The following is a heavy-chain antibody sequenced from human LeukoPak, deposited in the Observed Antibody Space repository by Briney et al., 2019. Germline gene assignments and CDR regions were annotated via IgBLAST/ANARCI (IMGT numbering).Heavy chain of an antibody. V-gene: IGHV4-38-2*02. Sequence: SETLSLTCTVSGYSISNGYYWGWIRQPPGKGLEWVGSIYHRGSTYHNPSLRSRVTISVDTSKNQFSLKLSSVTAADTAVYYCARGQGEQLDWFDPWGQGTLVTVSS. D-gene: IGHD6-6*01. CDR2: IYHRGST. CDR3: ARGQGEQLDWFDP. CDR1: GYSISNGYY. J-gene: IGHJ5*02.